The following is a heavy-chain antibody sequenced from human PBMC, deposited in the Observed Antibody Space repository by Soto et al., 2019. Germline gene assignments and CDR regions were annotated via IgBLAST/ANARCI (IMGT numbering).Heavy chain of an antibody. CDR2: IYYSGST. D-gene: IGHD5-18*01. CDR3: ARTHSYVNA. J-gene: IGHJ4*02. V-gene: IGHV4-39*01. Sequence: PSETLSLTCPVPGGSISSSSYYWGWIRQPPGKGLEWIGSIYYSGSTYYNPSLKSRVTISVDTSKNQFSLKLSSVTAADTAVYYCARTHSYVNAWGKGTLVTVS. CDR1: GGSISSSSYY.